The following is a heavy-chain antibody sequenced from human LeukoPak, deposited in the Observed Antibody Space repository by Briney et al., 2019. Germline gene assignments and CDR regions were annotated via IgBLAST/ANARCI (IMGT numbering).Heavy chain of an antibody. CDR3: ARKYYYDSSGYYYPYFDY. CDR1: GFTFDDYG. J-gene: IGHJ4*02. D-gene: IGHD3-22*01. V-gene: IGHV3-20*04. Sequence: GGSLRLSCAASGFTFDDYGMSWVRQAPGKGLEWVSGINWNGGSTGYADSVKGRFTISRDNAKNSLYLQMNGLRAEDTALYYCARKYYYDSSGYYYPYFDYWGQGTLVTVSS. CDR2: INWNGGST.